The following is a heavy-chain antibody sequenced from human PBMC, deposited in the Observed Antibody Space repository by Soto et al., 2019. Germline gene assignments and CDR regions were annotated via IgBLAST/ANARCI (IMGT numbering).Heavy chain of an antibody. D-gene: IGHD1-26*01. CDR2: IRYDGSNI. CDR1: GFTFSGLG. V-gene: IGHV3-33*01. J-gene: IGHJ4*02. CDR3: ARDGVGHTTFFGYFAY. Sequence: QVQLVESGGGVVQPGRSLRLSCAASGFTFSGLGMHWVRQAPGKGLEWVAVIRYDGSNIYYADAVKGRFTISRDNSKDTLYLQMNSLRADDTAVYYCARDGVGHTTFFGYFAYWGQVTLVTVSS.